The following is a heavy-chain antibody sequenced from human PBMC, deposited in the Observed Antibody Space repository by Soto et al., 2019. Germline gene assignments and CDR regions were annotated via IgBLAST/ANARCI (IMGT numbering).Heavy chain of an antibody. J-gene: IGHJ5*02. CDR3: VREYSGYDYGWFDA. Sequence: SQTLSPTCAISGDSVSTNSAAWYWIRQSPSRGLEWLGRTYYRSKWYNYNAVSVKSRITIIPDTSENQFSLQLNSVTPEVTVVYYCVREYSGYDYGWFDAWAQGTLVTVSS. V-gene: IGHV6-1*01. D-gene: IGHD5-12*01. CDR2: TYYRSKWYN. CDR1: GDSVSTNSAA.